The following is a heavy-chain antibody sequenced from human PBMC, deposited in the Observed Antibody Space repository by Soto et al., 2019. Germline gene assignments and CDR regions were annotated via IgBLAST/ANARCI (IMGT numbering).Heavy chain of an antibody. CDR1: GFTFSSYA. D-gene: IGHD3-16*02. Sequence: GGSLRLSCAASGFTFSSYAMSWVRQAPGKGLEWVSAISGSGGSTYYADSVKGRFTISRDNSKNTLYLQMNSLRAEDTAVYYCAKDLGGGYDYVWGSYRPRGTTYWGQGTLVTVSS. V-gene: IGHV3-23*01. CDR3: AKDLGGGYDYVWGSYRPRGTTY. CDR2: ISGSGGST. J-gene: IGHJ4*02.